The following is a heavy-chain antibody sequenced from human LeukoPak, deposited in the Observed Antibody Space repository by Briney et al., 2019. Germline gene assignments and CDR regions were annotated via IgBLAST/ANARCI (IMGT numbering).Heavy chain of an antibody. Sequence: GGSLRLSCAASGFIFSFYCMHWVSQAPGKGPMWVSRICPDGTGISYADSVKARFTTSRDSAKNTVYLQMNGLREEDTAVYYCVRDFRSADYWGQGTLVTVSS. V-gene: IGHV3-74*01. CDR2: ICPDGTGI. CDR3: VRDFRSADY. CDR1: GFIFSFYC. J-gene: IGHJ4*02.